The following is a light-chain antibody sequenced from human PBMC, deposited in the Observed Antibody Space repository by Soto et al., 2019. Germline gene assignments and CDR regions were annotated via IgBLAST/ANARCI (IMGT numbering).Light chain of an antibody. CDR3: QHYNNWST. CDR2: GAS. J-gene: IGKJ5*01. Sequence: ELVMTQSPATLSVSPGERATLSCRASQSVSSNLAWYQQKPGQAPRLLIYGASTRATGIPARFSGSGSGTEFTLTISSLQSEDFAVYYCQHYNNWSTFGQGTRLEIK. V-gene: IGKV3-15*01. CDR1: QSVSSN.